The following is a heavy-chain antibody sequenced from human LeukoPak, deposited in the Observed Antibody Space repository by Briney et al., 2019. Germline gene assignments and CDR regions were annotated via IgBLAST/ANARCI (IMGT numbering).Heavy chain of an antibody. CDR1: GGSISSSSYY. V-gene: IGHV4-39*01. CDR2: IYYSGST. Sequence: NASETLSLTCTVSGGSISSSSYYWGWIRQPPGKGREWIGSIYYSGSTYYNPSLKSRVTISVDTSKNQFSLKLSSVTAADTAVYYCARLVASSSWWNYWGQGTLVTVSS. J-gene: IGHJ4*02. CDR3: ARLVASSSWWNY. D-gene: IGHD6-13*01.